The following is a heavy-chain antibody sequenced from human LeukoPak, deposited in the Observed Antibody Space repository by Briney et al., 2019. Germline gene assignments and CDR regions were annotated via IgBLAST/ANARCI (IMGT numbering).Heavy chain of an antibody. CDR2: IYSGGST. J-gene: IGHJ5*02. CDR1: GFTVSSNY. V-gene: IGHV3-53*01. D-gene: IGHD2-15*01. CDR3: ASRIVVLGNWFDP. Sequence: QAGGSLRLSCAASGFTVSSNYMSWVRQAPGKGLEWVSVIYSGGSTYYADSVKGRFTISRDNSKNTLYLQMNSLRAEDTAVYYCASRIVVLGNWFDPWGQGTLVTVSS.